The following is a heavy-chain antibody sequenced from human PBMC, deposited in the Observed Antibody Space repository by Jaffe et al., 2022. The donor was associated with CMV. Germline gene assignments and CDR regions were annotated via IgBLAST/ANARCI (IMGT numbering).Heavy chain of an antibody. Sequence: EVQLVESGGGLVQPGRSLRLSCAASGFTFDDYAMHWVRQAPGKGLEWVSGISWNSGSIGYADSVKGRFTISRDNAKNSLYLQMNSLRAEDTALYYCAKGTEWELPYYFDYWGQGTLVTVSS. J-gene: IGHJ4*02. D-gene: IGHD1-26*01. CDR1: GFTFDDYA. CDR2: ISWNSGSI. V-gene: IGHV3-9*01. CDR3: AKGTEWELPYYFDY.